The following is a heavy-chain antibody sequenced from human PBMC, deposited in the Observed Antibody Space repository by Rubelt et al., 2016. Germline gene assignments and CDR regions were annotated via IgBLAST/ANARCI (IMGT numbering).Heavy chain of an antibody. D-gene: IGHD4-23*01. V-gene: IGHV1-8*01. CDR1: GYTFTSYD. Sequence: QVQLVQSGAEVKKPGASVKVSCKASGYTFTSYDINWVRQATGQGLEWMGWMNPNSGNTGYAQKCQCRVTMTRTTSIRTAYMELRSLRSEDTAVYYCARGRAVKLADSGGNDYWGQGTLVTVSS. CDR2: MNPNSGNT. J-gene: IGHJ4*02. CDR3: ARGRAVKLADSGGNDY.